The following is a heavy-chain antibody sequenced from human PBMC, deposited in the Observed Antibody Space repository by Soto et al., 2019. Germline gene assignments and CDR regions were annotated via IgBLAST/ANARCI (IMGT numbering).Heavy chain of an antibody. CDR3: ARGGSGYVWFNEF. D-gene: IGHD3-22*01. CDR2: IIPVFDTV. J-gene: IGHJ4*02. V-gene: IGHV1-69*01. CDR1: GGLFSSYA. Sequence: QEQLVQSGAEVKKSGSSVKVSCKDTGGLFSSYAVSWVRQAPGQGLEWMGGIIPVFDTVYYAQKFQGRVTSTADEATNTAYMELSSLRYEDTAMYYCARGGSGYVWFNEFWGQGTLVTVSS.